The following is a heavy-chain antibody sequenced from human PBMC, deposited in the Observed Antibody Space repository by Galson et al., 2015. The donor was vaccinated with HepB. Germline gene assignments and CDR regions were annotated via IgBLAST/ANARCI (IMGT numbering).Heavy chain of an antibody. Sequence: SLRLSCAASGFTFSTYVMNWVRQAPGKGLEWVPGISAKGDNTYYADSVKDRFTISRDDSKNTLYLQMNSLRAEDTAVYYCVKDRGYCTSTTCSVIYFYGMDVWGQGTTVTVSS. D-gene: IGHD2-2*01. CDR3: VKDRGYCTSTTCSVIYFYGMDV. CDR2: ISAKGDNT. V-gene: IGHV3-23*01. J-gene: IGHJ6*02. CDR1: GFTFSTYV.